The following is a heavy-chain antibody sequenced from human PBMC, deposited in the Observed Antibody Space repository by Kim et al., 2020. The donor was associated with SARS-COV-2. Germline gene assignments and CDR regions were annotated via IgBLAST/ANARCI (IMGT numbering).Heavy chain of an antibody. J-gene: IGHJ4*02. CDR2: ISGSGGST. Sequence: GGSLRLSCAASGFTFSSYAMSWVRQAPGKGLEWVSAISGSGGSTYYADSVKGRFTISRDNSKNTLYLQMNSLRAEDTAVYYCAKDLGVLWFGELAPLDYWGQGTLVTVSS. CDR3: AKDLGVLWFGELAPLDY. CDR1: GFTFSSYA. V-gene: IGHV3-23*01. D-gene: IGHD3-10*01.